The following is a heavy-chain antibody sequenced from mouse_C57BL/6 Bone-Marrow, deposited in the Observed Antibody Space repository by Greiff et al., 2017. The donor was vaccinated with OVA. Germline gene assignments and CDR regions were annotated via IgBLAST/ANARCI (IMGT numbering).Heavy chain of an antibody. V-gene: IGHV1-50*01. CDR2: IDPSDSYT. D-gene: IGHD1-1*01. CDR3: ARVYYGSSYDYYAMDY. CDR1: GYTFTSYW. Sequence: QVQLQQPGAELVKPGASVKLSCKASGYTFTSYWMQWVKQRPGQGLEWIGEIDPSDSYTNYNQKFKGKATLTVDKSSSTAYMQLSSLTSEDSAVYYCARVYYGSSYDYYAMDYWGQGTSVTVSS. J-gene: IGHJ4*01.